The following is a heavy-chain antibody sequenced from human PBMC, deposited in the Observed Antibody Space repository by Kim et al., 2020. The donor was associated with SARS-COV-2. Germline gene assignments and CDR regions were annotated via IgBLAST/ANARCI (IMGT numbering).Heavy chain of an antibody. CDR2: VHHRGNT. CDR1: DASVTSYY. V-gene: IGHV4-59*02. D-gene: IGHD4-17*01. Sequence: SETLSLTCAVSDASVTSYYWTWIRQSPGRGLEWIGYVHHRGNTNYNPSLKSRVTMSVDTSKKQVSLKLGSVTVAYTAVYYCARDPLGGGDYPYWYFDLWGRGIPITVSS. J-gene: IGHJ2*01. CDR3: ARDPLGGGDYPYWYFDL.